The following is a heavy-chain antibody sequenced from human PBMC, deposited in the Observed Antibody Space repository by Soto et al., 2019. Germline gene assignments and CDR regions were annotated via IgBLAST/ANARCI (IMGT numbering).Heavy chain of an antibody. J-gene: IGHJ5*02. Sequence: EVQLLESGGGLVQPGGSLRLSCAASEFTFSTYAMSWVRQAPGKGLEWVSVISGSNGYTYHADSVKGRFTISRDNSKNTLYLQMNSLRVEDTAVYYCAKVGFHDSSGYSLEDGSWGQGSLVTVSS. V-gene: IGHV3-23*01. CDR2: ISGSNGYT. CDR1: EFTFSTYA. D-gene: IGHD3-22*01. CDR3: AKVGFHDSSGYSLEDGS.